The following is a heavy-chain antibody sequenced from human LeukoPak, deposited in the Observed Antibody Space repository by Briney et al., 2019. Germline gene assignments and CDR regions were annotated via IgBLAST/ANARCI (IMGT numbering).Heavy chain of an antibody. D-gene: IGHD3-10*01. CDR3: ARGGRMVRGAEPVGY. Sequence: GGSLRLSCAASGFTFSSYSMNWVRQAPGKGLEWVSSISSSSSYIYYADSVKGRFTISRDNAKNSLYLQMNSLRAEDTAVYYCARGGRMVRGAEPVGYWGQGTLVTVSS. J-gene: IGHJ4*02. V-gene: IGHV3-21*01. CDR2: ISSSSSYI. CDR1: GFTFSSYS.